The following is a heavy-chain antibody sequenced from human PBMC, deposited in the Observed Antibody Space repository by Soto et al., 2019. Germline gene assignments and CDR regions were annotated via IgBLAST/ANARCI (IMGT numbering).Heavy chain of an antibody. CDR3: AKGEPYYYDSSGYYAYFQH. CDR1: GFTFSIYG. V-gene: IGHV3-30*18. Sequence: QVQLVESGGGVVQPGRSLRLSCAASGFTFSIYGMHWVRQAPGKGLEWVAVISYDGSNEYYADSVKGRFTISRDNSKNPLYLQMNSLRAEDTAVYYCAKGEPYYYDSSGYYAYFQHWGQGTLVTVSS. CDR2: ISYDGSNE. D-gene: IGHD3-22*01. J-gene: IGHJ1*01.